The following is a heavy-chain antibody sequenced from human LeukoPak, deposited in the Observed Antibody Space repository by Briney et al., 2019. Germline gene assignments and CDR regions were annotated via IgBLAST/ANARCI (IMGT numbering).Heavy chain of an antibody. J-gene: IGHJ3*02. CDR3: ARVDPNYYDSSGYWWGAFDI. CDR2: ISAYNGNT. Sequence: ASVKVSCKASGYTFTSYGISWVRQAPGQGLEWMGWISAYNGNTNYAQKLQGRVTMTTDTSTSTAYMELRSLRSDDTVVYYCARVDPNYYDSSGYWWGAFDIWGQGTMVTVSS. V-gene: IGHV1-18*01. D-gene: IGHD3-22*01. CDR1: GYTFTSYG.